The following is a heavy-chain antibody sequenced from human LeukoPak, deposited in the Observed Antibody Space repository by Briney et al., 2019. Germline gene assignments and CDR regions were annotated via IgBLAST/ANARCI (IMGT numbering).Heavy chain of an antibody. CDR3: ARDQIGSW. D-gene: IGHD6-13*01. Sequence: PGGSLRLSCAASGFTFSSYSMNWVRQAPGKGLEWVSSISGGSIYIYYADSVEGRFTISRDNAKKSVYLQMDSLRVEDTAVYYCARDQIGSWWGQGTLVIVSS. CDR1: GFTFSSYS. V-gene: IGHV3-21*01. J-gene: IGHJ4*02. CDR2: ISGGSIYI.